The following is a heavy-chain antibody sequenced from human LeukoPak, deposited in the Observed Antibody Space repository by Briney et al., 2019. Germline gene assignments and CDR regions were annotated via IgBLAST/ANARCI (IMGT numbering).Heavy chain of an antibody. CDR1: GYSFTSYW. J-gene: IGHJ4*02. V-gene: IGHV5-51*01. CDR2: IYPGDSDT. Sequence: GESLKISCKGSGYSFTSYWIAWVRQMPGKGLEWMGIIYPGDSDTRYSPSFQGQVTISADKSISTAYLQWSSLKASDTAMYYCARHGLGYCSSTSCPKAPDYWGQGTLVTVSS. D-gene: IGHD2-2*01. CDR3: ARHGLGYCSSTSCPKAPDY.